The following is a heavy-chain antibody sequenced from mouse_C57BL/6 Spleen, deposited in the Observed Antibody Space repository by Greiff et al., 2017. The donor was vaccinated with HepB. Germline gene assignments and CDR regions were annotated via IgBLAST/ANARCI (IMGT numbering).Heavy chain of an antibody. CDR1: GFTFSSYA. Sequence: EVKLQESGEGLVKPGGSLKLSCAASGFTFSSYAMSWVRQTPEKRLEWVAYISSGGDYIYYADTVKGRFTISRDNARNTLYLQMSSLKSEDTAMYYCTTLYYYGSSYGYFDVWGTGTTVTVSS. CDR3: TTLYYYGSSYGYFDV. V-gene: IGHV5-9-1*02. CDR2: ISSGGDYI. D-gene: IGHD1-1*01. J-gene: IGHJ1*03.